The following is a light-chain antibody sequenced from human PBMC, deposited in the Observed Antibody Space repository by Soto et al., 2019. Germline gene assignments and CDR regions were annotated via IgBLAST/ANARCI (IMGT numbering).Light chain of an antibody. Sequence: EVFLTQSPAPPSLSPREKGPPSCRASQSIRTSLAWYQQKPGQAPRLVIFDASNRANGVPARFGGSGSGTDFTLTINSLEPEDFAVYYCQQRNVWPPITFGQGTRLEIK. CDR2: DAS. J-gene: IGKJ5*01. CDR1: QSIRTS. CDR3: QQRNVWPPIT. V-gene: IGKV3-11*01.